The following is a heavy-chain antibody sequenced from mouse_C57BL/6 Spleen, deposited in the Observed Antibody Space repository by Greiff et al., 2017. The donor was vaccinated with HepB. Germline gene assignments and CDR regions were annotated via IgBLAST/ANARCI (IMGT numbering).Heavy chain of an antibody. D-gene: IGHD3-2*02. CDR3: ARDEEDSSGFSFAY. J-gene: IGHJ3*01. CDR2: IYPRSGNT. CDR1: GYTFTSYG. Sequence: QVQLQQSGAELARPGASVKLSCKASGYTFTSYGISWVKQRTGQGLEWIGEIYPRSGNTYYNEKFKGKATLTADKSSSTAYMELRSLTSEDSAVYFCARDEEDSSGFSFAYWGQGTLVTVSA. V-gene: IGHV1-81*01.